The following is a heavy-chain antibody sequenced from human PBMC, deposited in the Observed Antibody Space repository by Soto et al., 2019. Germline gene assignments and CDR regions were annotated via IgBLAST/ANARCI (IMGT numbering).Heavy chain of an antibody. J-gene: IGHJ4*02. Sequence: QVQLVESGGGVVQHGRSLRLSCAASGFTFSSCGMHWVRQAPGKGLEWVAVISYDGSDKYYADSVKGRFTISRDNSKNTLYLQMNSLRAEDTAVYYCARGPYYGSGYCDYWGQGTLVTVSS. V-gene: IGHV3-30*03. CDR3: ARGPYYGSGYCDY. CDR1: GFTFSSCG. D-gene: IGHD3-10*01. CDR2: ISYDGSDK.